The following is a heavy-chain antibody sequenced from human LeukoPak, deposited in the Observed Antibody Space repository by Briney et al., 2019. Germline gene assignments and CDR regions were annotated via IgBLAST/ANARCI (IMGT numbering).Heavy chain of an antibody. D-gene: IGHD3-10*01. CDR2: INHSGST. CDR3: ARAYHMVREHPLSGWFDP. J-gene: IGHJ5*02. V-gene: IGHV4-34*01. CDR1: GGSFSGYY. Sequence: SETLSLTCAVYGGSFSGYYWSWIRQPPGKGLEWIGEINHSGSTYYNPSLKSRVTISVDTSKNQFSLKLSSVTAADTAVYYCARAYHMVREHPLSGWFDPWGQGTLVTVSS.